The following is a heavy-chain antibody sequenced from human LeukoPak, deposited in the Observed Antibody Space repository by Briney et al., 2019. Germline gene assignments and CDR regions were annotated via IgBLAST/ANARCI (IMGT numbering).Heavy chain of an antibody. CDR1: GYTFTRYG. V-gene: IGHV1-18*01. J-gene: IGHJ4*02. Sequence: ASVKVSCKASGYTFTRYGISWVRQAPGQGLEWMGWISAYNGNTNYAQKLQGRVTMTTDTSTSTAYMELRSLRPDDTAVYYCAVPKRENYYGSGSYYPFDYWGQGTLVTVSS. CDR3: AVPKRENYYGSGSYYPFDY. CDR2: ISAYNGNT. D-gene: IGHD3-10*01.